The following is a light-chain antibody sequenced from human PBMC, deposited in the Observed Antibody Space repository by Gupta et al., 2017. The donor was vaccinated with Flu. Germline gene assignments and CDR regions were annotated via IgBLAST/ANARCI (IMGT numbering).Light chain of an antibody. CDR2: GGS. CDR1: QSLSSSTY. CDR3: QQYDTSPLT. V-gene: IGKV3-20*01. J-gene: IGKJ3*01. Sequence: EIVLTQSPATLSLSPGERATFSCRASQSLSSSTYFAWYQQKPGQAPRLLIYGGSSRASGTPDRFSGSGSGTDFTLTISRLEPEDFAVYYCQQYDTSPLTFGPGTKVDV.